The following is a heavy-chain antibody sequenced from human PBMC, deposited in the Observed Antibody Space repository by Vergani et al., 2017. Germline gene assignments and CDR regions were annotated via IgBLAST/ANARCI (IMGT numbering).Heavy chain of an antibody. CDR3: ARVEGGRGHYCYYYGMDV. D-gene: IGHD2-15*01. J-gene: IGHJ6*02. CDR1: GYTFTSYY. Sequence: QVQLVQSGAEVKKPGASVKVSCKASGYTFTSYYMHWVRQAPGQGLEWMGIINPSGGSTSYAQKFQGRVTMTRDTSTSTVYMELSSLRSEDTAVYYCARVEGGRGHYCYYYGMDVWGQGSTVTVSS. CDR2: INPSGGST. V-gene: IGHV1-46*03.